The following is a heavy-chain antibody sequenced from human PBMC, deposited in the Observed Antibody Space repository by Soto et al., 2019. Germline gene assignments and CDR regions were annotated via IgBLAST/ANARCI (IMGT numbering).Heavy chain of an antibody. Sequence: GSLRLSCAASGFTFSSYAMSWVRQAPGKGLEWVSGISGSGGSTYYADSVKGRFTISRDNSKNTLYLQMNSLRADDTAVYYCAKVMVKNWFDPWGQGTLVTVSS. D-gene: IGHD5-18*01. V-gene: IGHV3-23*01. CDR2: ISGSGGST. J-gene: IGHJ5*02. CDR3: AKVMVKNWFDP. CDR1: GFTFSSYA.